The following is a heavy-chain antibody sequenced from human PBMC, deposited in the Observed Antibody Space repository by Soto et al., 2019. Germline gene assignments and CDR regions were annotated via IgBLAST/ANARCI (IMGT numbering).Heavy chain of an antibody. V-gene: IGHV3-30-3*01. CDR1: GFIFSSFA. Sequence: QVQLVESGGGVVQPGTSLRLSCAASGFIFSSFAMHWVRQAPGKGLEWVAVISYDGSKKYYAYSVKGRFSISRDDSKNTLYLQMSSLKTDATDVFYCARDAELRLSASYSFDYWGQGILVTVSS. D-gene: IGHD1-26*01. CDR2: ISYDGSKK. CDR3: ARDAELRLSASYSFDY. J-gene: IGHJ4*02.